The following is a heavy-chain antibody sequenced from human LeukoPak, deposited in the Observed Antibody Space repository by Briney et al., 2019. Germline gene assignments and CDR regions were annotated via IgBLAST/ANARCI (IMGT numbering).Heavy chain of an antibody. J-gene: IGHJ4*02. CDR1: GFTFSSYA. D-gene: IGHD2-15*01. V-gene: IGHV3-23*01. Sequence: GGSLRLSCAASGFTFSSYAMSWVRQAPGKGLEWVSTISDSAGSTHYADSVKGRFTISRDNSKNTLYLQMNSQRAEDTAVYYCAKLTLLGYCSGGSCYDRRVFDYWGQGTLVTVSS. CDR2: ISDSAGST. CDR3: AKLTLLGYCSGGSCYDRRVFDY.